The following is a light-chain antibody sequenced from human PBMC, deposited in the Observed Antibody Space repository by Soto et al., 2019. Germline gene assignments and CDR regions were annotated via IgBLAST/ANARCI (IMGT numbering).Light chain of an antibody. J-gene: IGKJ4*01. Sequence: EIVLTQSPGTLSLSPGARATLSYRASQSVSSSYLAWYQQKPGQAPRLLIYGASSRATGIPDRFSGSGSGTDFTLTISRLEPEDLAVYYCHQYDRSPLTCGGGTKVEIK. V-gene: IGKV3-20*01. CDR3: HQYDRSPLT. CDR2: GAS. CDR1: QSVSSSY.